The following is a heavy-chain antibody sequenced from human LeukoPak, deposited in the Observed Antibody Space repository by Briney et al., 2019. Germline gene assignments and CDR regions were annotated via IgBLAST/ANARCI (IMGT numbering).Heavy chain of an antibody. CDR1: GGSFSGYY. Sequence: SETLSLICAVYGGSFSGYYWSWIRQPPGKGLEWIGEINHSGSTNYNPSLKSRVTISVDTSKNQFSLNLSSVTAADTAVYSCASLYSRRYSGSYRSFDYWGQGTLVTVSS. CDR3: ASLYSRRYSGSYRSFDY. V-gene: IGHV4-34*01. D-gene: IGHD1-26*01. CDR2: INHSGST. J-gene: IGHJ4*02.